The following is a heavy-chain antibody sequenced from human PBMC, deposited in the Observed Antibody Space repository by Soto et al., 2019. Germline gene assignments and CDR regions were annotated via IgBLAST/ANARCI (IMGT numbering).Heavy chain of an antibody. J-gene: IGHJ6*02. Sequence: GGSLRLSFAASGFSFSSYAMSWVRQAPGKGLEWVSGISDSGASTYYADSVKVRFTISRDNSKSTLYMQMNSLRAGDSAAYYCAKWGNDWGYYYYGMDXWGQGTTVTVS. V-gene: IGHV3-23*01. D-gene: IGHD7-27*01. CDR2: ISDSGAST. CDR3: AKWGNDWGYYYYGMDX. CDR1: GFSFSSYA.